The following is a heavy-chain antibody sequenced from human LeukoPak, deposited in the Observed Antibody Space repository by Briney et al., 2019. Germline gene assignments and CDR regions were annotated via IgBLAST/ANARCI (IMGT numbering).Heavy chain of an antibody. J-gene: IGHJ4*02. CDR3: ARDRGSSFALDY. Sequence: PGGSLRLSCAASGFTFSSYAMSWVRQAPGKGLEWVSYISSSGSTIYYADSVKGRFTISRDNAKNSLYLQMNSLRAEDTAVYYCARDRGSSFALDYWGQGTLVTVSS. CDR2: ISSSGSTI. D-gene: IGHD6-13*01. CDR1: GFTFSSYA. V-gene: IGHV3-48*04.